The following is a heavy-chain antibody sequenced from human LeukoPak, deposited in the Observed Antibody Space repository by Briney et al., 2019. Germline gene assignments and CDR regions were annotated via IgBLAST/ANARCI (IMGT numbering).Heavy chain of an antibody. CDR2: ISVDGSHT. CDR1: GFTFSSYA. V-gene: IGHV3-23*01. D-gene: IGHD3-22*01. J-gene: IGHJ3*02. CDR3: AKCYDTSGRRASDI. Sequence: GSLRLSCAASGFTFSSYAMNWVRQAPGKGLEWVSAISVDGSHTYYADSLKGRFTISRDNSKNPLSLQMNSLRVEDTAVYYCAKCYDTSGRRASDIWGQGTMVTVSS.